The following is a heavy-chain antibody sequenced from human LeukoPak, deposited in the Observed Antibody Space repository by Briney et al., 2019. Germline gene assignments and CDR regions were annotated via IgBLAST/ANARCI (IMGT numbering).Heavy chain of an antibody. Sequence: ASVKVSCKASGDTLSELTMHWVRQAPGKGLEWMGGFDPGAGEILYAQQFQGRVTMTEDTSTDTAYMELTSLRSEDSGVCFCAAGGIYSLLDYWGQGTLVTVSS. J-gene: IGHJ4*02. CDR1: GDTLSELT. CDR3: AAGGIYSLLDY. CDR2: FDPGAGEI. V-gene: IGHV1-24*01. D-gene: IGHD3-10*01.